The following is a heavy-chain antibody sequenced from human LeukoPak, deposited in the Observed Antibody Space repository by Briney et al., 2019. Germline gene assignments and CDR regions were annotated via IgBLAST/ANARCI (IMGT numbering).Heavy chain of an antibody. CDR2: ISYDGSKK. J-gene: IGHJ6*03. Sequence: GGSLRLSCAASGFTFSSYEMNWVRQAPGKGLEWEAVISYDGSKKFYANSVKVRFIISRDNSKNTLYLQMNSLTAKETVVYYFGRDDIYYDSSGYYYYYMDVWGKGTTVTIS. CDR1: GFTFSSYE. CDR3: GRDDIYYDSSGYYYYYMDV. V-gene: IGHV3-30*14. D-gene: IGHD3-22*01.